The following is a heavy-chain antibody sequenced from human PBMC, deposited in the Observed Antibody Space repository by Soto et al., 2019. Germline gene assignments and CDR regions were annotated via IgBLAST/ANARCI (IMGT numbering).Heavy chain of an antibody. CDR2: ISYDGSNK. V-gene: IGHV3-30-3*01. Sequence: GGSLRLSCAASGFTFSSYAMHWVRQAPGKGLEWVAVISYDGSNKYYADSVKGRFTISRDNSKNTLYLQMNSLRAEDTAVYYCAGDVGGYSYGLNWFDPWGQGTLVTV. CDR3: AGDVGGYSYGLNWFDP. CDR1: GFTFSSYA. J-gene: IGHJ5*02. D-gene: IGHD5-18*01.